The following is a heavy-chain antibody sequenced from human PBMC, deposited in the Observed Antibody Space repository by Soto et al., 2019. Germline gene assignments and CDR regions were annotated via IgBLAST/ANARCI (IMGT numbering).Heavy chain of an antibody. CDR2: FDPEDGET. D-gene: IGHD3-3*01. V-gene: IGHV1-24*01. Sequence: ASVKVSCKVSGYTLTGLSMHWVRQAPRKGLEWMGGFDPEDGETIYAQKFQGRVTMTEDTSTDTAYMELSSLRSEDTAVYYCATDLPVRFLEWLYRGGLDYWGQGTLVTVSS. CDR1: GYTLTGLS. J-gene: IGHJ4*02. CDR3: ATDLPVRFLEWLYRGGLDY.